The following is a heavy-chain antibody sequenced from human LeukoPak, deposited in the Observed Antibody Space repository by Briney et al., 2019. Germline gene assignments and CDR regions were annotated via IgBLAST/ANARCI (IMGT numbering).Heavy chain of an antibody. Sequence: GGSLRLSCAASEFTFSSYAMHWVRQAPGKGLEWVAVISYDGSNKYYADSVKGRFTISRDNSKNTLYLQMNSLRAEDTAVYYCARDRGGYFDYWGQGTLVTVSS. J-gene: IGHJ4*02. CDR2: ISYDGSNK. CDR1: EFTFSSYA. CDR3: ARDRGGYFDY. D-gene: IGHD3-10*01. V-gene: IGHV3-30*04.